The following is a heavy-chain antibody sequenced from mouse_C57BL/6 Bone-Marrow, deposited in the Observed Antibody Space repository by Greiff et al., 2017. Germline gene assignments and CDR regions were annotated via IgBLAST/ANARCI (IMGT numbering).Heavy chain of an antibody. D-gene: IGHD2-3*01. Sequence: EVQLQQSGPVLVKPGASVKMSCKASGYTFTDYYMNWVKQSHGKSLEWIGAINPYDGGTSYNQKFKGKATLTVDKSSSTAYMEISSLTSEDSAVYYCAGDGYCENAMDYWGQGTSVTVSS. CDR3: AGDGYCENAMDY. V-gene: IGHV1-19*01. CDR1: GYTFTDYY. CDR2: INPYDGGT. J-gene: IGHJ4*01.